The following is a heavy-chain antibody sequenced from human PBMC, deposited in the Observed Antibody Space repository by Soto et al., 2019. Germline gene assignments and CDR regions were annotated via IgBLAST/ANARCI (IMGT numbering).Heavy chain of an antibody. CDR3: AKDPQSSGWSYNWFDP. V-gene: IGHV3-23*01. CDR1: GFTFSSYA. J-gene: IGHJ5*02. Sequence: GSLRLSCTASGFTFSSYAMSWVRQAPWKGLEWVSTINDSGGTTYYADSVKGRFTISRDNSKNTLYLQMIGLGAEDTAVYYCAKDPQSSGWSYNWFDPWGQGTLVTVSS. D-gene: IGHD6-19*01. CDR2: INDSGGTT.